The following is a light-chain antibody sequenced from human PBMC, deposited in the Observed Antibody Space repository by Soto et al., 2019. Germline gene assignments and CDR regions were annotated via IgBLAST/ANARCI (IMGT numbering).Light chain of an antibody. CDR1: QNIDRW. CDR2: GAS. CDR3: QQYNSYPWT. V-gene: IGKV1-5*03. J-gene: IGKJ1*01. Sequence: DIQMTQSPSTLSASVGDRVTITCRASQNIDRWLAWYQQKPGKAPNLLIYGASNLESGAPSRFSGNGSGTEHTLTISSLRPDDFATSYCQQYNSYPWTFGEGTKVEIK.